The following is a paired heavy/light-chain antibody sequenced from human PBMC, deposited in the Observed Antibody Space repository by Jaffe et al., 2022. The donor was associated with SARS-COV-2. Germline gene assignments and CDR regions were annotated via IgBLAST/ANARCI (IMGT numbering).Light chain of an antibody. CDR2: LGS. CDR3: MQALQTPPYT. J-gene: IGKJ2*01. V-gene: IGKV2-28*01. CDR1: RSLLHSNGYNN. Sequence: DIVMTQSPLSLPVTPGEPASISCRSSRSLLHSNGYNNLDWYLQKPGQSPQLLIYLGSNRASGVPDRFSGSGSGTDFTLKISRVEAEDVGVYYCMQALQTPPYTFGQGTKLEI.
Heavy chain of an antibody. D-gene: IGHD2-15*01. J-gene: IGHJ6*02. CDR2: INVDGSGT. Sequence: EVQLVESGGGLVQSGGSLRLSCAGSGFTFSSRWMHWVRQVPGKGLVWVSRINVDGSGTSYADSVKGRFTISRDNAKNTLYLQMNSLRAEDTAVYYCATTSCQKVCVDMDAWGQGTTVTVSS. CDR3: ATTSCQKVCVDMDA. CDR1: GFTFSSRW. V-gene: IGHV3-74*01.